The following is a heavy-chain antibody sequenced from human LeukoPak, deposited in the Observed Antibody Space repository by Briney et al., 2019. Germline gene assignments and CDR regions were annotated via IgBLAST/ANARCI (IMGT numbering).Heavy chain of an antibody. CDR2: INPSGGST. CDR3: ARFGGYGGNYYYYGMDV. V-gene: IGHV1-46*01. CDR1: GYTFTSYY. Sequence: ASVKVSCKASGYTFTSYYMHWVRQAPGQGLEWMGIINPSGGSTSYAQKFQGRVTMTRDTSTSTVYMELSSLRSEDTAVYYCARFGGYGGNYYYYGMDVWGQGTTVTVSS. J-gene: IGHJ6*02. D-gene: IGHD4-23*01.